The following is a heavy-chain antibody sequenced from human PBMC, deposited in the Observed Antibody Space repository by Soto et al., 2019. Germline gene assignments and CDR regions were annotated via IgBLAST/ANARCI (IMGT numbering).Heavy chain of an antibody. V-gene: IGHV4-34*01. J-gene: IGHJ4*02. Sequence: SETLSLTCAVYGGSFSGYYWSWIRQPPGKGLEWIGEINHSGSTNYNPSLKSRVTISVDTSKNQFSLKLSSVTAADTAVYYCARGRSLLTMIVVVNKKGFDYSGQGTPVTVSS. CDR2: INHSGST. CDR1: GGSFSGYY. D-gene: IGHD3-22*01. CDR3: ARGRSLLTMIVVVNKKGFDY.